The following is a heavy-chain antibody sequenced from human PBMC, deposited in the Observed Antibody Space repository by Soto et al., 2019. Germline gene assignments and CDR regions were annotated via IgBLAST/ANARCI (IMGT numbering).Heavy chain of an antibody. D-gene: IGHD1-1*01. CDR2: INHSGST. Sequence: SETLSLTCAVYGGSFSGYYWTWIRQPPGEGLEWIGEINHSGSTNHNPSLKSRVTISVDTSKNQISLKVSSVTAADTAVYYCARASADRTGTTFFDYWGQGTRVTVSS. CDR3: ARASADRTGTTFFDY. J-gene: IGHJ4*02. CDR1: GGSFSGYY. V-gene: IGHV4-34*01.